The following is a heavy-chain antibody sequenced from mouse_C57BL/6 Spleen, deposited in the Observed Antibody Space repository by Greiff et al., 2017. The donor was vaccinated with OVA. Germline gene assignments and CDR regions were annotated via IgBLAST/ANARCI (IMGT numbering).Heavy chain of an antibody. J-gene: IGHJ2*01. Sequence: QVQLQQSGAELVKPGASVKMSCKASGYTFTSYWITWVKQRPGQGLEWIGDIYPGSGSTNYNEKFKSKATLTVDTSSSTAYMQLSSLTSEDSAVYYCARSSIYDGYYNYFDYWGQGTTLTVSS. D-gene: IGHD2-3*01. CDR2: IYPGSGST. CDR3: ARSSIYDGYYNYFDY. CDR1: GYTFTSYW. V-gene: IGHV1-55*01.